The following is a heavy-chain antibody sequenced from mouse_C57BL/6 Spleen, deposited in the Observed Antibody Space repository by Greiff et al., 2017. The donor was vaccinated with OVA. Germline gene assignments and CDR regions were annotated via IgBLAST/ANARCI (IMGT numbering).Heavy chain of an antibody. CDR1: GFTFSDYG. V-gene: IGHV5-17*01. J-gene: IGHJ3*01. CDR2: ISSGSSTI. CDR3: ARNGPWFAY. Sequence: EVHLVESGGGLVKPGGSLKLSCAASGFTFSDYGMHWVRQAPEKGLEWVAYISSGSSTIYYADTVTGRFTISRDNAKNTLFLQMTSLRSEDTAMYYCARNGPWFAYWGQGTLVTVSA.